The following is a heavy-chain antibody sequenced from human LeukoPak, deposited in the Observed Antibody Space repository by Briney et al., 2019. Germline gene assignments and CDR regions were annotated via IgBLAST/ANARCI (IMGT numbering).Heavy chain of an antibody. CDR1: GFTFSTYA. Sequence: PGRSLRLSCASSGFTFSTYAMHWVRQAPGKGLEWVGVIWSDSTNKYYADSVRGRFTISRDNSKNTLYLQMSSLRAEDTAMYYCARDRLTTVTTFHFDYWGQGTLVTVSS. J-gene: IGHJ4*02. D-gene: IGHD4-17*01. V-gene: IGHV3-33*01. CDR3: ARDRLTTVTTFHFDY. CDR2: IWSDSTNK.